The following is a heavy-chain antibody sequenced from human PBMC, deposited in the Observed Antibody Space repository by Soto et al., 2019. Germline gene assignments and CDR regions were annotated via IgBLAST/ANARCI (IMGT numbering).Heavy chain of an antibody. Sequence: SETLSLTCTVSGGSLTKYYWSWIRQPAGKGLEWIGRVSTSGNVVSKASLRSRLTMSVDTSKNQFSLRLTSATAADTAVYYCARDNNDFWSLYPLAFDYWGQGALVTVSS. V-gene: IGHV4-4*07. CDR3: ARDNNDFWSLYPLAFDY. J-gene: IGHJ4*02. CDR2: VSTSGNV. CDR1: GGSLTKYY. D-gene: IGHD3-3*01.